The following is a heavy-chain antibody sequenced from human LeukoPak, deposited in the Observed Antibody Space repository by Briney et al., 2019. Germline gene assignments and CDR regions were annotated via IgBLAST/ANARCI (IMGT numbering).Heavy chain of an antibody. D-gene: IGHD1-26*01. J-gene: IGHJ6*02. CDR1: GFTFSSYA. V-gene: IGHV3-23*01. CDR2: ISSSGGST. CDR3: AKDQIVGATGGFPYYYGMDV. Sequence: GGSLRLSCAASGFTFSSYAMSWVRQAPGKGLEWVSAISSSGGSTYYADSVKGRFTISRDNSKNTLYLQMNSLRAEDTAVYYCAKDQIVGATGGFPYYYGMDVWAKGPRSPSP.